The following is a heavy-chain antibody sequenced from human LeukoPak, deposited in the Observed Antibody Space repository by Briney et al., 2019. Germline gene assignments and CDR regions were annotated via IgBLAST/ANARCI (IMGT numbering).Heavy chain of an antibody. V-gene: IGHV3-7*01. J-gene: IGHJ3*02. CDR2: IKQDGSEK. D-gene: IGHD3-22*01. Sequence: PGGSLGLSCAASGFTFSTYWMSWVRQAPGKGLEWVANIKQDGSEKYYVDSVKGRFTIFRDNAKNSLYLQMNSLRVEDTAVYYCARTYYYDSSGYFDAFDIWGQGTMVTVSS. CDR3: ARTYYYDSSGYFDAFDI. CDR1: GFTFSTYW.